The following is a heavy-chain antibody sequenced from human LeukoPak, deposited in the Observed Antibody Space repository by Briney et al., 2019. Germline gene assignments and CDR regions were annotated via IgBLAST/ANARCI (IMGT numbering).Heavy chain of an antibody. V-gene: IGHV3-30*18. Sequence: PGRSLTLSCAASGFTFSLYGMHWVRQAPGKGLEWVGVISHDGGDKHSADSVKGRFTISRDNSKNTLFLQMNSLRAEDTAVYYCAKDRSIAAADYYFDYWGQGTPVTVSS. CDR2: ISHDGGDK. CDR3: AKDRSIAAADYYFDY. D-gene: IGHD6-13*01. J-gene: IGHJ4*02. CDR1: GFTFSLYG.